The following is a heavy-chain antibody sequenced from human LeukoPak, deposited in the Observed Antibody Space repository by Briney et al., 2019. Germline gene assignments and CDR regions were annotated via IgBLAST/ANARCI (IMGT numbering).Heavy chain of an antibody. Sequence: QSGGSLRLSCAASGFTFSSYAMSWVRQAPGKGLEWVSTINGGGVNTHYADSVGGRFTISRDNSKNTLFLQMNSLRDEDTAVYYCATDLYSNYGPADYWGQGNLVTVSS. D-gene: IGHD4-11*01. J-gene: IGHJ4*02. V-gene: IGHV3-23*01. CDR1: GFTFSSYA. CDR2: INGGGVNT. CDR3: ATDLYSNYGPADY.